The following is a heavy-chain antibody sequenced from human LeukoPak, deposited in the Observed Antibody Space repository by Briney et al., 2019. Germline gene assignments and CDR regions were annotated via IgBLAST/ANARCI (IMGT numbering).Heavy chain of an antibody. Sequence: ASVTVSCKASGYTFTSYYMHWVRQAPGQGLEWMGIINPSGGSTSYAQKFQGRVTMTRDTSTSTVYMELSSLRSEDTAVYYCARGVSSGWYNIGWFDPWGQGTLVTVSS. CDR1: GYTFTSYY. CDR2: INPSGGST. CDR3: ARGVSSGWYNIGWFDP. V-gene: IGHV1-46*01. J-gene: IGHJ5*02. D-gene: IGHD6-19*01.